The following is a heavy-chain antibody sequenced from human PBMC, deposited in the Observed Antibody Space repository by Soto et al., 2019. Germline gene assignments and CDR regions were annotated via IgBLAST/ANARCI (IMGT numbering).Heavy chain of an antibody. Sequence: PSETLSLTCAVSGGSISSGGYSWSWIRQPPGKGLEWIGYIYHSGSTFYNPSLKSRVTISIDKSKNQFSLKLSSVTAADTAVYYCARGAPGTAIDYWGQGTLVTVSS. CDR2: IYHSGST. CDR1: GGSISSGGYS. CDR3: ARGAPGTAIDY. D-gene: IGHD5-18*01. J-gene: IGHJ4*02. V-gene: IGHV4-30-2*01.